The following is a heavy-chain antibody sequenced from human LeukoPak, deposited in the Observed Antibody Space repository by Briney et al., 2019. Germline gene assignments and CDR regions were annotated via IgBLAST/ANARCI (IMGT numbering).Heavy chain of an antibody. J-gene: IGHJ3*02. CDR3: ARAGPGYSDGYEHPEGLNAFDI. CDR2: IYHSGGT. D-gene: IGHD5-18*01. CDR1: GGSISSGGYS. V-gene: IGHV4-30-2*01. Sequence: SETLSLTCSVSGGSISSGGYSWNWIRQPPGKGLEWIGFIYHSGGTSYYPSLHGRLSMSVDRSKNQFSLSLKSVTAADTAVYYCARAGPGYSDGYEHPEGLNAFDIWGRGTMVTVSS.